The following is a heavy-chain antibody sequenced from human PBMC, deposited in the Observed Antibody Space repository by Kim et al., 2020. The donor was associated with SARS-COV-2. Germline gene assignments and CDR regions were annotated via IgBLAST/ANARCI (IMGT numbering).Heavy chain of an antibody. CDR2: ISSSGSTI. D-gene: IGHD1-26*01. V-gene: IGHV3-48*03. CDR3: SRATVGVSFDY. Sequence: GGSLRLSCAASGFTISSYEMNWVRQAPGKGLEWVSYISSSGSTIYYADSVKGRFTISSDNAKTSLYLQMNSLRAEDTAVYYCSRATVGVSFDYCGQGTLVTVSS. J-gene: IGHJ4*02. CDR1: GFTISSYE.